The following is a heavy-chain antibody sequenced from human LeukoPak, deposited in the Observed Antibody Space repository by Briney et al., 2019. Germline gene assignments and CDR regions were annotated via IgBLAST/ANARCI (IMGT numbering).Heavy chain of an antibody. CDR2: IIPIFGTA. V-gene: IGHV1-69*13. J-gene: IGHJ4*02. Sequence: ASVKVSCKASGGTFISYAISWVRQAPGQGLDGMGGIIPIFGTANYAQKFQGRVTITADESTSTAYMELSSLRSEDTAVYYCARGEAVAGPPDYWGQGTLVTVSS. CDR1: GGTFISYA. D-gene: IGHD6-19*01. CDR3: ARGEAVAGPPDY.